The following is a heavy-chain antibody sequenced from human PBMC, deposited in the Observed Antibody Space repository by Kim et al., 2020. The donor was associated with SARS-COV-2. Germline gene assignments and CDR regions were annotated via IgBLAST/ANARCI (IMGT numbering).Heavy chain of an antibody. D-gene: IGHD6-13*01. V-gene: IGHV1-2*06. CDR3: ARVGVAAAANNWFDP. CDR2: INPNSGGT. J-gene: IGHJ5*02. CDR1: GYTFTGYY. Sequence: ASVKVSCKASGYTFTGYYMHWVRQAPGQGLEWMGRINPNSGGTNYAQKFQGRVTMTRDTSISTAYMELSRLRSDDTAVYYCARVGVAAAANNWFDPWGQGTLVTVSS.